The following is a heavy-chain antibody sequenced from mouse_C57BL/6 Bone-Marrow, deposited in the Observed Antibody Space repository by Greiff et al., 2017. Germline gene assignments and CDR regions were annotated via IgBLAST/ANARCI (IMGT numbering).Heavy chain of an antibody. Sequence: EVQLQESGGGLVQPKGSLKLSCAASGFSFNTYAMNWVRQAPGKGLEWVARIRSKSNNYATYYADSVKDRFTISRDDSESMLYLQMNNLKTEDTAMDYCVRDYYGSRAFAYWGQGTLVTVSA. CDR1: GFSFNTYA. CDR3: VRDYYGSRAFAY. D-gene: IGHD1-1*01. CDR2: IRSKSNNYAT. V-gene: IGHV10-1*01. J-gene: IGHJ3*01.